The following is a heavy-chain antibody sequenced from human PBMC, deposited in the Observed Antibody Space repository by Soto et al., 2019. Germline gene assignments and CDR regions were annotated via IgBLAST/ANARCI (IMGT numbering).Heavy chain of an antibody. J-gene: IGHJ6*02. Sequence: PGGSLRLSCAASGFTFSSYAMHWVRQAPGKGLEWVAVISYDGSNKYYADSVKGRFTISRDNSKNTLYLQMNSLRAEDTAVYYCARPVGYCSSTSCYSYYYGMDVWGQGTTVTVSS. V-gene: IGHV3-30-3*01. D-gene: IGHD2-2*01. CDR3: ARPVGYCSSTSCYSYYYGMDV. CDR1: GFTFSSYA. CDR2: ISYDGSNK.